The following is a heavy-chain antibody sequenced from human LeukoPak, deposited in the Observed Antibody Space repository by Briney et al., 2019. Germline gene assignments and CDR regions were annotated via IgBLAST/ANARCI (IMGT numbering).Heavy chain of an antibody. V-gene: IGHV3-21*01. CDR1: GFTFSSYS. J-gene: IGHJ4*02. D-gene: IGHD2-8*01. CDR2: ISSSSSYI. CDR3: ARDKGVEGSKVDY. Sequence: GGSLRLSCAASGFTFSSYSMNWVRQAPGKGLEWVSSISSSSSYIYYADSVKGRFTISRDNAKNSLYLQMNSLRAEDTAVYYCARDKGVEGSKVDYWGQGTLVTVSS.